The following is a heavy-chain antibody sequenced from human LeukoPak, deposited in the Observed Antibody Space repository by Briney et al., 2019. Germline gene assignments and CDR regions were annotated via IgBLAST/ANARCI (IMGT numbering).Heavy chain of an antibody. V-gene: IGHV4-61*01. D-gene: IGHD3-10*01. Sequence: SETLSLTCIVSGGSVSSGSYCWSWIRQPPAKGLEWIGYIYYSGSTNYNPSLKSRVTISVDTSKNQFSLKLSSVTAADTAVYYRARAGTGVQGVITVWGQGTLVTVSS. CDR2: IYYSGST. CDR3: ARAGTGVQGVITV. J-gene: IGHJ4*02. CDR1: GGSVSSGSYC.